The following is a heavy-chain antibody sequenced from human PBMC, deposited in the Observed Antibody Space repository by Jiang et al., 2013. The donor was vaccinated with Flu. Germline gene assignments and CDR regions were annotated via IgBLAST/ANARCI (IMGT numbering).Heavy chain of an antibody. CDR1: GYTFTSYY. CDR3: ARPPRATDAFDI. J-gene: IGHJ3*02. V-gene: IGHV1-46*01. CDR2: IDPSGGST. Sequence: SGAEVKKPGASVKVSCRASGYTFTSYYIHWVRLAPGQGPEWMGVIDPSGGSTTYAQKFQDRVTMTRDTSTSTVYMGLSSLRSEDTAVYYCARPPRATDAFDIWGQGTMVTVSS. D-gene: IGHD3-10*01.